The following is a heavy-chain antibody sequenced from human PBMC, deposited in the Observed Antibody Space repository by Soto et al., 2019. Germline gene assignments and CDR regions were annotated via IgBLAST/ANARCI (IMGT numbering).Heavy chain of an antibody. V-gene: IGHV3-30*18. CDR1: GFNFENYG. CDR2: ITYDGSFQ. Sequence: GSLRLSCQASGFNFENYGMHWVRQAPGKGLEWVAVITYDGSFQYYADSVKVRFKISRDNSKNTLSLHLNTLKPEDTAVYHCEKDRVGGTFYTPLAFWGQGTLVTVSS. J-gene: IGHJ4*02. CDR3: EKDRVGGTFYTPLAF. D-gene: IGHD1-7*01.